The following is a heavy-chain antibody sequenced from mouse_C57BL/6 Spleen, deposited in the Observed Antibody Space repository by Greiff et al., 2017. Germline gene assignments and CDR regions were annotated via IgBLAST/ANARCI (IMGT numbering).Heavy chain of an antibody. Sequence: DVLLVESGGDLVKPGGSLKLSCAASGFTFSSYGMSWVRQTPDKRLEWVATISSGGSYTYYPDSVKGRFTISRDNAKNTLYLQMSSLKSEDTARYYCAPCPYGSSWYFDVWGTGTTVTVSS. CDR1: GFTFSSYG. D-gene: IGHD1-1*01. CDR3: APCPYGSSWYFDV. CDR2: ISSGGSYT. V-gene: IGHV5-6*01. J-gene: IGHJ1*03.